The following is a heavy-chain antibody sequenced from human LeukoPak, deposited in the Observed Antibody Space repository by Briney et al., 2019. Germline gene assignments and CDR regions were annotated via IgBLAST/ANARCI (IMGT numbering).Heavy chain of an antibody. CDR2: ISYNGST. CDR1: GGSFSTYY. J-gene: IGHJ4*02. CDR3: ATYCSGGSCVTRTFDY. Sequence: SETLSLTCTVSGGSFSTYYRSWIRQSPGKGLEWIGYISYNGSTNYNPSLKSRVTISVDTSRNQFSLKLSSVTAADTAVYYCATYCSGGSCVTRTFDYWGQGTLVTVSS. D-gene: IGHD2-15*01. V-gene: IGHV4-59*01.